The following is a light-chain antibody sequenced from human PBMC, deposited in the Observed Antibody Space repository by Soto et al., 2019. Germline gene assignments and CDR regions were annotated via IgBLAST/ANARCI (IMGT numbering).Light chain of an antibody. Sequence: QSVLTQPPSVSGAPGQRVTISCTGSSSNVGAGYYVHWYQQLPGKAPKLIIYDNSNRPSGVPDRFSGSKSGNSASLTIAGLQAEEEADYYCYSYASSYCLVFGGGTKLTVL. V-gene: IGLV1-40*01. J-gene: IGLJ2*01. CDR1: SSNVGAGYY. CDR3: YSYASSYCLV. CDR2: DNS.